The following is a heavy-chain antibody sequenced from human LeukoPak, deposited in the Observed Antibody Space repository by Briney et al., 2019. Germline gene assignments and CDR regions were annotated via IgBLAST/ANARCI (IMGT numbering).Heavy chain of an antibody. V-gene: IGHV3-30*18. CDR2: ISYDGTSE. CDR1: GFTSSRYG. CDR3: AKGDYGDLPDY. J-gene: IGHJ4*02. D-gene: IGHD4-17*01. Sequence: GGSLRLSCAASGFTSSRYGMHWVRQAPGKGLEWVTLISYDGTSEYYADSVKGRFTISRDNSKNTLYVQMNSLRVEDTAVYYCAKGDYGDLPDYWGQGTLVTVSS.